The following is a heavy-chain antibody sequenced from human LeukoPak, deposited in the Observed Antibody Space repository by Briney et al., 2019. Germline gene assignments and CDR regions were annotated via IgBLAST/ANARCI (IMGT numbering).Heavy chain of an antibody. CDR2: IRYDGSNK. Sequence: GGSLRLSCAASGFTFSSYGMHWVRQAPGKGLEWVAFIRYDGSNKYYADSVKGRFTISRDNSKNTLYLQMGSLRAEDMAVYYCARGDGSGSYLGSYYYYYYMDVWGKGTTVTISS. J-gene: IGHJ6*03. CDR1: GFTFSSYG. V-gene: IGHV3-30*02. CDR3: ARGDGSGSYLGSYYYYYYMDV. D-gene: IGHD3-10*01.